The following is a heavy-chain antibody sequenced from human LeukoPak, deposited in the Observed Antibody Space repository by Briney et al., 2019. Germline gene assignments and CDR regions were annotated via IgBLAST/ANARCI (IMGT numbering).Heavy chain of an antibody. CDR3: ATTDPSAAAGEGSDY. Sequence: ASVKVSCKASGYTFNSYSIHWVRQAPGQRVAWMGWINAGNGNTKYSQKFQGRVTITRDTSASTAYMELSRLRSEDTAVYYCATTDPSAAAGEGSDYWGQGTLVIVSS. J-gene: IGHJ4*02. CDR1: GYTFNSYS. CDR2: INAGNGNT. D-gene: IGHD6-13*01. V-gene: IGHV1-3*01.